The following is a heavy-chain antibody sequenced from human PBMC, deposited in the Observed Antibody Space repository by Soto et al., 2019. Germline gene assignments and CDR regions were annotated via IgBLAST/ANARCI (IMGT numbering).Heavy chain of an antibody. Sequence: GASVKVSCKASGGTFSSYAISWVRQAPGQGLEWMGGIIPIFGTANYAQKFQGRVTITADESTSTAYMELSSLRSEDTAVYYCALNIASIDIAARDYYYYYGMDVWGQGTTVTVSS. V-gene: IGHV1-69*13. CDR2: IIPIFGTA. CDR3: ALNIASIDIAARDYYYYYGMDV. D-gene: IGHD6-6*01. CDR1: GGTFSSYA. J-gene: IGHJ6*02.